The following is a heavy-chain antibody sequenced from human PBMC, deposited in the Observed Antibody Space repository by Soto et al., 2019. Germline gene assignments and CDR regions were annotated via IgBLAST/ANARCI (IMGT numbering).Heavy chain of an antibody. D-gene: IGHD3-3*01. CDR2: ISAYNGNT. V-gene: IGHV1-18*01. J-gene: IGHJ5*02. CDR3: ARGDFWSGLNWFDP. CDR1: GYTFTSYG. Sequence: ASVKVSCKASGYTFTSYGISCVRQALGQGLEWMGWISAYNGNTNYAQKLQGRVTMTTDTSTSTAYMELRSLRSDDTAVYYCARGDFWSGLNWFDPWGQGTQVTVSS.